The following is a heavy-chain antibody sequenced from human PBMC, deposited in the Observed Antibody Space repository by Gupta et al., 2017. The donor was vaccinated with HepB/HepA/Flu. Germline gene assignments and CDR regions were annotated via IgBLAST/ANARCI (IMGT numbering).Heavy chain of an antibody. Sequence: QVQLVESGGGVVQPGRSLRLSCAASGFTFSSYGMHWVRQAPGKGLEWVAVIWYDGSNKYYADSVKGRFTISRDNSKNTLYLQMNSRRAEDTAVYYWARDQRLSYEYCSSTSCYFSAFDIWGQGTMVTVSS. CDR3: ARDQRLSYEYCSSTSCYFSAFDI. CDR2: IWYDGSNK. V-gene: IGHV3-33*01. CDR1: GFTFSSYG. J-gene: IGHJ3*02. D-gene: IGHD2-2*01.